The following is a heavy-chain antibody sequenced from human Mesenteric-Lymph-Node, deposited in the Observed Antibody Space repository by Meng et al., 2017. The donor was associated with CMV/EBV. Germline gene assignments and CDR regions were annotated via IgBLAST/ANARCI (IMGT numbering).Heavy chain of an antibody. CDR1: GFTFSRYA. Sequence: GESLKISCAAFGFTFSRYAMSWVRQAPGKGLEWVSAISGSGGTTYNADSVKGRFTISRDNSKNTLYLQMNSLRAEDTAIYYCAKDPDSGYYYPEGMDVWGQGTTVTVSS. CDR3: AKDPDSGYYYPEGMDV. D-gene: IGHD5-12*01. CDR2: ISGSGGTT. V-gene: IGHV3-23*01. J-gene: IGHJ6*02.